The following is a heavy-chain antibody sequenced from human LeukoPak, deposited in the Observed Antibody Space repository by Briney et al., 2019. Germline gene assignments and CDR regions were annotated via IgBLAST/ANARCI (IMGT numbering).Heavy chain of an antibody. CDR3: AKDDGDYVLDY. CDR1: GFTFSSYA. V-gene: IGHV3-23*01. J-gene: IGHJ4*02. Sequence: GGSLRLSCAASGFTFSSYAMSWVRPAQGKGLEWVSAISGSGGSTYYADSVKGRFTISRDNSKNTLYLQMNSLRAEDTAVYYCAKDDGDYVLDYWGQGTLVTVSS. CDR2: ISGSGGST. D-gene: IGHD4-17*01.